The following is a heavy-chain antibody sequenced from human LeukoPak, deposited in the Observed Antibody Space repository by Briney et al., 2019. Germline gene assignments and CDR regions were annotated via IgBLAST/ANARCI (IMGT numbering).Heavy chain of an antibody. D-gene: IGHD3-22*01. V-gene: IGHV3-23*01. Sequence: GGSLGLSCAGSGFTFSNYGMTWVRQAPGKGLEWVSGISGSGGSTYYADSVKGRFTISRDNSKNTLYLQMNSLRAEDTAVYYCAKDRPGSSGYYFFDYWGQGTLVTVSS. CDR2: ISGSGGST. CDR1: GFTFSNYG. J-gene: IGHJ4*02. CDR3: AKDRPGSSGYYFFDY.